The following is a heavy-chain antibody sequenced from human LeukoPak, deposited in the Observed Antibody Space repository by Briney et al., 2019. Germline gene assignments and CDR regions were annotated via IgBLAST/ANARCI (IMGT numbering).Heavy chain of an antibody. CDR2: INPSGGST. CDR3: AREESVHGDYFPFDY. D-gene: IGHD4-17*01. V-gene: IGHV1-46*01. CDR1: GYTFTSYY. Sequence: ASVKVSCKASGYTFTSYYMHWVRQAPGQGLEWMGIINPSGGSTSYAQKFQGRVTMTRDTSTSTVYMELSSLRSEDTAVYYCAREESVHGDYFPFDYWGQGTLVTVSS. J-gene: IGHJ4*02.